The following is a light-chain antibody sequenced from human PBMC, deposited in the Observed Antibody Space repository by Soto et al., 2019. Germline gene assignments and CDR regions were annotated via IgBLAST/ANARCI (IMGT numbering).Light chain of an antibody. J-gene: IGKJ2*01. CDR1: QSVSSSY. Sequence: EIGLTQSPGTLSLSPGERATLSCRASQSVSSSYLAWYQQKPGQDPTLLIYAASSRTTGIPDRFSGSGSGTDCTLTISRLEREDFAVYYCQQYDSSLYTFGQGTKLEIK. CDR3: QQYDSSLYT. V-gene: IGKV3-20*01. CDR2: AAS.